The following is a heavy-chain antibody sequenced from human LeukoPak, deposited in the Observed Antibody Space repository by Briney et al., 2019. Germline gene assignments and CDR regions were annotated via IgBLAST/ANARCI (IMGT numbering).Heavy chain of an antibody. CDR3: ARGYTHSYGSYYFDY. CDR1: GYTFTGYY. CDR2: INPNSGGT. V-gene: IGHV1-2*02. Sequence: ASVKVSCKASGYTFTGYYMHWVRQAPGQGLEWMGWINPNSGGTNYAQKFQGRVTMTRDTSISTAYMELSRLRSDDTAVYYCARGYTHSYGSYYFDYWGQGTLVTVSS. D-gene: IGHD5-18*01. J-gene: IGHJ4*02.